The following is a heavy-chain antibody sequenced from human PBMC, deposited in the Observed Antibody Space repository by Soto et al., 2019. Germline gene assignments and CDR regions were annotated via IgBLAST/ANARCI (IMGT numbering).Heavy chain of an antibody. D-gene: IGHD6-19*01. V-gene: IGHV3-23*01. J-gene: IGHJ4*02. CDR1: GFTFSSYA. CDR3: ALTRYSSGWSYFDS. Sequence: GSLRLSCAASGFTFSSYAMSWVRQAPGKGLEWVSAISGSGGSTYYADSVKGRFAISRDNSVDTLSLQLNSLRAEDTAIYYCALTRYSSGWSYFDSWGQGTLVTVSS. CDR2: ISGSGGST.